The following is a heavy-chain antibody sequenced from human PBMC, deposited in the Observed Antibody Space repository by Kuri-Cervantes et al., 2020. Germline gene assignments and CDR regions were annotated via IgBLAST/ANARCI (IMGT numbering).Heavy chain of an antibody. Sequence: GGSLRLSCAASGFTFSSYGMHWVRQAPGKGLEWVAVIWYDGSNKYYADSVKGRFTISRDNSKNTLYLQMNSLRAEDTAVYYCARAPIAVAGDYYYYYGMDVWGQGTTVTVSS. CDR1: GFTFSSYG. J-gene: IGHJ6*02. V-gene: IGHV3-33*01. CDR3: ARAPIAVAGDYYYYYGMDV. D-gene: IGHD6-19*01. CDR2: IWYDGSNK.